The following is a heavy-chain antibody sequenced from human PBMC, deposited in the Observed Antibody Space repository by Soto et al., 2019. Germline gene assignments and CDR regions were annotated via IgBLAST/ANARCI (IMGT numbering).Heavy chain of an antibody. J-gene: IGHJ4*02. CDR3: ARAPSRYGGNFPY. CDR2: MNPNSGNT. CDR1: GYTFTSYD. V-gene: IGHV1-8*01. D-gene: IGHD2-21*02. Sequence: ASVKVSCKASGYTFTSYDINWVRQATGQGLEWMGWMNPNSGNTGYAQKFQGRVTMTRNTSISTAYMELSSLRSEDTAVYYCARAPSRYGGNFPYWGQGTLVTVSS.